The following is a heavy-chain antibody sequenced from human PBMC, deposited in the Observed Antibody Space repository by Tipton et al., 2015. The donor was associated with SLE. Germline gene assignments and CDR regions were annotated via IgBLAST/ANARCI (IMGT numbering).Heavy chain of an antibody. CDR3: AKDQDWGKDV. CDR1: GFTFSSYG. J-gene: IGHJ6*02. D-gene: IGHD3/OR15-3a*01. V-gene: IGHV3-48*01. CDR2: ISSSSSSI. Sequence: GSLRLSCAASGFTFSSYGMNWVRQAPGKGLEWVSYISSSSSSIYYADSVKGRFTISRDNSKNTLYLQMNSLRAEDTAVYYCAKDQDWGKDVWGQGPRSPSP.